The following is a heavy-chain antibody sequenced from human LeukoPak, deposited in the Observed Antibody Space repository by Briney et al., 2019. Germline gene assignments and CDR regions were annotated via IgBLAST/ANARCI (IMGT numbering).Heavy chain of an antibody. CDR1: GFTFNSYS. CDR3: ASGTTVTMAY. D-gene: IGHD4-17*01. J-gene: IGHJ4*02. V-gene: IGHV3-21*01. CDR2: ISSSSSYI. Sequence: PGGSLRLSCAASGFTFNSYSMNWVRQAPGKGLEWVSSISSSSSYIYYADSVKGRFTISRDNAKNSLYLQMNSLRAEDTAVYYCASGTTVTMAYWGQGTLVTVSS.